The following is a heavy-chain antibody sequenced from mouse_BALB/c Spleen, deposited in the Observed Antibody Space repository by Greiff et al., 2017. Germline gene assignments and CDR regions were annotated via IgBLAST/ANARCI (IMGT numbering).Heavy chain of an antibody. CDR1: GFTFSSFG. CDR3: ARSFAMDD. V-gene: IGHV5-17*02. J-gene: IGHJ4*01. CDR2: ISSGSSTI. Sequence: EVQLVESGGGLVQPGGSRKLSCAASGFTFSSFGMHWVRQAPEKGLEWVAYISSGSSTIYYADTVKGRFTISRDNPKNTLFLQMTSLRSEDTAMYYCARSFAMDDWGQGTSVTVSS.